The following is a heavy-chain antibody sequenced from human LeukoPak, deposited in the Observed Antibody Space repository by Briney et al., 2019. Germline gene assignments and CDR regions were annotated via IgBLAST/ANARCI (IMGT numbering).Heavy chain of an antibody. Sequence: ASVKASCKASGGTFSSYAISWVRQAPGQGLEWMGGIIPISGTANYAQKFQGRVTITADKSTSTAYMELSSLRSEDTAVYYCARYGDYEYFQHWGQGTLVTVSS. D-gene: IGHD4-17*01. J-gene: IGHJ1*01. CDR3: ARYGDYEYFQH. V-gene: IGHV1-69*06. CDR1: GGTFSSYA. CDR2: IIPISGTA.